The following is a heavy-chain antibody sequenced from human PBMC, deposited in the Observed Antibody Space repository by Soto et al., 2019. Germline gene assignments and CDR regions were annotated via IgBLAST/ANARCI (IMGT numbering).Heavy chain of an antibody. CDR2: ISRSGGTT. Sequence: EVQLLESGGGFVQPGGSLRLSCAASGFTFTTYAMSWVRQAPGKGLEWVSTISRSGGTTYYADSVKGRFTISRDNSKDTLYLQMNSLRADDTAVYYCAEEWQFDYWGQGTLVTVSS. J-gene: IGHJ4*02. V-gene: IGHV3-23*01. CDR1: GFTFTTYA. D-gene: IGHD5-12*01. CDR3: AEEWQFDY.